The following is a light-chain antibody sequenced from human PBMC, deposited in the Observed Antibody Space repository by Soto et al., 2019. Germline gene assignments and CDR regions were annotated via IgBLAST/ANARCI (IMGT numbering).Light chain of an antibody. J-gene: IGLJ1*01. CDR2: EVS. Sequence: VLAQPASVSGSPGQSITISCTGTSSDVGGYNYVSWYQQHPGKAPKLMIYEVSNRPSGVSNRFSGSKSGNTASLTISGLQAEDEADYYCSSYTSSSTPYVFGTGTKVTVL. V-gene: IGLV2-14*01. CDR1: SSDVGGYNY. CDR3: SSYTSSSTPYV.